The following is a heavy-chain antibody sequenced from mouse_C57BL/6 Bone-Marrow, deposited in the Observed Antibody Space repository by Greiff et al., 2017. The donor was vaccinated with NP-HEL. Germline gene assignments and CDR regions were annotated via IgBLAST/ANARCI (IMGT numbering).Heavy chain of an antibody. CDR3: ARTHYNYGSSYYYAMDY. V-gene: IGHV1-72*01. CDR1: GYTFTSYW. J-gene: IGHJ4*01. Sequence: QVQLQQSGAELVKPGASVKLSCKASGYTFTSYWMHWVKQRPGRGLEWIGRIDPKSGGTKYNEKFKSKATLTVDKPSSTAYMQLSSLTSEDSAVYYCARTHYNYGSSYYYAMDYWGQGTSVTVSS. CDR2: IDPKSGGT. D-gene: IGHD1-1*01.